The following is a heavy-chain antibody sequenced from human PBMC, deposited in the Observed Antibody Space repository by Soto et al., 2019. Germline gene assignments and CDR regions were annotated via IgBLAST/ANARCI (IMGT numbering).Heavy chain of an antibody. D-gene: IGHD3-3*01. CDR1: GFTFSSYA. CDR2: ISGSGGST. CDR3: AKGDDFWSGYYRAPGY. Sequence: PGGSLRLSCAASGFTFSSYAMSWVRQAPGKGLEWVSAISGSGGSTYYADTVKGRFTISRDNSKNTLYLQMNSLRAEDTAVYYCAKGDDFWSGYYRAPGYWGQGTLVTVSS. V-gene: IGHV3-23*01. J-gene: IGHJ4*02.